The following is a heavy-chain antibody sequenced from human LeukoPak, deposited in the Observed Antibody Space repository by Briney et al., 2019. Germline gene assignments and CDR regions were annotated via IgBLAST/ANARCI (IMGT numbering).Heavy chain of an antibody. J-gene: IGHJ3*02. D-gene: IGHD3-10*01. V-gene: IGHV1-8*03. CDR3: ARQVGFGELAKAFDI. CDR1: GGTFSSYD. Sequence: ASVKVSCKASGGTFSSYDINWVRQATGQGLEWMGWMNPNSGNTGYAQKFQGRVTITRNTSINTPYMELSSLRSEATAVYYCARQVGFGELAKAFDIWGQGTMVTVSS. CDR2: MNPNSGNT.